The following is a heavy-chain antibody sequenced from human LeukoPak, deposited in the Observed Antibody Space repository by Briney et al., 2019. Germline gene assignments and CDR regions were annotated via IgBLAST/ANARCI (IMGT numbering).Heavy chain of an antibody. V-gene: IGHV3-15*01. J-gene: IGHJ6*03. Sequence: GGSLRLSCAASGFTFSNAWMSWVRQAPGKGLEWVGRIKSKTDGGTTDYAAPVKGRFTISRDDSKNTLYLQMNSLKTEDTAVYYCTTHAGFFGVVITPYYYYYYMDVWGKGTTVTVSS. CDR3: TTHAGFFGVVITPYYYYYYMDV. D-gene: IGHD3-3*01. CDR1: GFTFSNAW. CDR2: IKSKTDGGTT.